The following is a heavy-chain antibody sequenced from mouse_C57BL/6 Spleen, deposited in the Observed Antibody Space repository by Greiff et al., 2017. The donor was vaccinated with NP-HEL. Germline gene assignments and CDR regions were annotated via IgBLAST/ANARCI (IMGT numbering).Heavy chain of an antibody. Sequence: QVQLQQSGAELVKPGASVKLSCKASGYTFTSYWMHWVKQRPGRGLEWIGRIDPNSGGTKYNEKFKSKATLPVDKPSSTAYMQLSSRTSEDSAVYYCARDYGRREGYAMDYWGQGTSVTVSS. V-gene: IGHV1-72*01. J-gene: IGHJ4*01. CDR3: ARDYGRREGYAMDY. CDR2: IDPNSGGT. D-gene: IGHD1-1*01. CDR1: GYTFTSYW.